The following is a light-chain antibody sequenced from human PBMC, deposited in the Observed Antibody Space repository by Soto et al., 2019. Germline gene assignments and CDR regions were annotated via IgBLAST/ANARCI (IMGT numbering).Light chain of an antibody. Sequence: EIVMTQSPATLSVSPGERATLSCRASQSVSSDLAWYHQKPGQAPRLLIYGASTRATGIPARFSGSGSGTEFTLTINSLQSEDFAVYYCQQADSFPWTFGQGTRVEIK. V-gene: IGKV3-15*01. CDR1: QSVSSD. CDR3: QQADSFPWT. CDR2: GAS. J-gene: IGKJ1*01.